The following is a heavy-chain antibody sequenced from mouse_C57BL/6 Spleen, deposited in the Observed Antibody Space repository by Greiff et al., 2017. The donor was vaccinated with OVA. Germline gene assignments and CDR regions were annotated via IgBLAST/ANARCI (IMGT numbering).Heavy chain of an antibody. J-gene: IGHJ4*01. CDR1: GFSLTSYG. CDR2: IWSGGST. V-gene: IGHV2-2*01. Sequence: QVQLQQSGPGLVQPSQSLSITCTVSGFSLTSYGVHWVRQSPGKGLEWLGVIWSGGSTDYNAAFISRLSISKDNSKSQVFFKMNSLQADDTAIYYCARNNPHYAMDYWGQGTSVTVSS. CDR3: ARNNPHYAMDY.